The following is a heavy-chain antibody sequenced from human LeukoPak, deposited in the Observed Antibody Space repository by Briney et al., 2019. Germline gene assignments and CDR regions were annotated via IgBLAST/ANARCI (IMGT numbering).Heavy chain of an antibody. CDR3: ARRHGSGSYYNVNNWFDP. CDR1: GGPISSYY. Sequence: SEALSLNCTVSGGPISSYYRSWIRQPPRKGLEWIGYIYHGGSTSHNPPLKSRVTLSVDTSKNQFSLKLSSVTAADTAVYYCARRHGSGSYYNVNNWFDPWGQGTLVTVSS. D-gene: IGHD3-10*01. CDR2: IYHGGST. J-gene: IGHJ5*02. V-gene: IGHV4-59*08.